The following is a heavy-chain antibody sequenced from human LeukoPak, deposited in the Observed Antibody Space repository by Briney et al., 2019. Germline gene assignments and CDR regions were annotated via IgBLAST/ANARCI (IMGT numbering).Heavy chain of an antibody. D-gene: IGHD6-13*01. V-gene: IGHV3-21*01. CDR2: ISSSSSYI. J-gene: IGHJ3*02. CDR3: ARENGYSSSWYLVGAFDI. Sequence: PGGSLRLSCAASGFTFSSYSMNWVRQAPGKGLEWVSSISSSSSYIYYADSVKGRFTISRDNAKDSLYLQMNSLRAEDTAVYYCARENGYSSSWYLVGAFDIWGQGTMVTVSS. CDR1: GFTFSSYS.